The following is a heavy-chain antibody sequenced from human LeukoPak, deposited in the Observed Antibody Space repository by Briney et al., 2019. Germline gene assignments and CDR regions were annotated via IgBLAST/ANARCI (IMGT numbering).Heavy chain of an antibody. V-gene: IGHV3-23*01. D-gene: IGHD2-8*01. J-gene: IGHJ4*02. CDR3: AKVSVLMVYFDY. CDR2: ISGGGGTT. CDR1: GFTFSSDA. Sequence: PGGSLRLSCAASGFTFSSDAMSWVRQAPGKGLEWVSTISGGGGTTYFSDSVKGRFTISRDNSKNTLFLQMNSLRAEDTAVYYCAKVSVLMVYFDYWGQGTLVTVSS.